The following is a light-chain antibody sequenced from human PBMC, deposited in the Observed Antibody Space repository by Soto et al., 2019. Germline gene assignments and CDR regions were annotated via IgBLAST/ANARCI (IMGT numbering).Light chain of an antibody. CDR3: QSYDSSLSAL. CDR2: GNS. CDR1: SSNIGAGYD. V-gene: IGLV1-40*01. Sequence: VLTQPPSVSGAPGQRVTISCTGSSSNIGAGYDVHWYQQLPGTAPKLLIYGNSNRPSGVPDRFSGSKSGTSASLAITGLQAEDEADYYCQSYDSSLSALFGGGTKVTVL. J-gene: IGLJ3*02.